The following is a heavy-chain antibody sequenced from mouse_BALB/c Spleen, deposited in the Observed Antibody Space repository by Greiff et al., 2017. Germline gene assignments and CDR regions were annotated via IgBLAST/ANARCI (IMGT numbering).Heavy chain of an antibody. CDR2: INPGSSTI. D-gene: IGHD2-3*01. CDR3: ARLSYDGWFAY. J-gene: IGHJ3*01. V-gene: IGHV4-2*02. CDR1: GFDFSRYW. Sequence: EVKLVESGGGLVQPGGSLNLSCAASGFDFSRYWMSWARQAPGKGQEWIGEINPGSSTINYTPSLKDKFIISRDNAKNTLYLQMSKVRSEDTALYYCARLSYDGWFAYWGQGTLVTVSA.